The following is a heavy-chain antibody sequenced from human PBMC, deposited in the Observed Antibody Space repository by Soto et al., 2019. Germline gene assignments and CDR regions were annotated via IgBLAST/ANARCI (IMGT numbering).Heavy chain of an antibody. CDR3: ARVGSSGWSPDY. D-gene: IGHD6-19*01. V-gene: IGHV4-59*01. CDR2: IFYSGNT. J-gene: IGHJ4*02. Sequence: WTWIRQPPGKGLEWIGYIFYSGNTNYNPSLRSRVTISVDTSKNQFSLKVNSVTTADTAMYYCARVGSSGWSPDYWGQGTLVTVSS.